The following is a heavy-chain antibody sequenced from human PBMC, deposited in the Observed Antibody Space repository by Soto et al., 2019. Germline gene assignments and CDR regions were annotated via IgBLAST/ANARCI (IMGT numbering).Heavy chain of an antibody. Sequence: GASVKVSCKASGYTFTSYAMHWVRQAPGQRLEWMGWINAGNGNTKYSQKFQGRVTITRDTSASTAYMELSSLRSEDTAVYYCARGICSGGSCYGWFDPWGQGTLVTVSS. V-gene: IGHV1-3*01. CDR2: INAGNGNT. CDR3: ARGICSGGSCYGWFDP. D-gene: IGHD2-15*01. J-gene: IGHJ5*02. CDR1: GYTFTSYA.